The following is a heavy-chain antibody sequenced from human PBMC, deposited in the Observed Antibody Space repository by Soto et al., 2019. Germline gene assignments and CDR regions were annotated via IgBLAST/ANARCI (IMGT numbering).Heavy chain of an antibody. V-gene: IGHV3-21*01. CDR2: ISSSSSYI. D-gene: IGHD2-2*01. CDR3: ARSEGTSTSCYVVWLET. Sequence: GSLRLSFAASGFSFSNYGMSWVRQAPGKGLEWVSSISSSSSYISYADSVKGRFTISRDNAKNSVYLQMNSLRAEDTAEYYCARSEGTSTSCYVVWLETGGQETLHTIFS. J-gene: IGHJ4*02. CDR1: GFSFSNYG.